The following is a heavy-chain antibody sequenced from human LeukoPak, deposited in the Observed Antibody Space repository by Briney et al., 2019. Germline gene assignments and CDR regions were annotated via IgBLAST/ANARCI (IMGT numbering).Heavy chain of an antibody. D-gene: IGHD4-23*01. CDR2: INHSGST. Sequence: SETLSLTCAVYGGSFSGYYWSWIRQPPGEGLEWIGEINHSGSTNYNPSLKSRVTISVDTSKNQFSLKLSSVTAADTAVYYCARGGGDYSGNPFDYWGQGTLVTVSS. J-gene: IGHJ4*02. V-gene: IGHV4-34*01. CDR1: GGSFSGYY. CDR3: ARGGGDYSGNPFDY.